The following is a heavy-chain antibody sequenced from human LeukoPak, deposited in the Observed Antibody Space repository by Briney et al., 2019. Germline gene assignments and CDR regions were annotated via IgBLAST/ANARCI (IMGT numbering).Heavy chain of an antibody. CDR1: GGSISSYY. CDR2: IYYSGST. CDR3: ARSRVVAAAFDP. Sequence: TSETLSLTCTVSGGSISSYYWSWIRQPPGKGLEWIGYIYYSGSTNYNPSLKSRVTISVDTSKNQFSLKLSSVTAADTAVYYCARSRVVAAAFDPWGQGTLVTVSS. V-gene: IGHV4-59*01. J-gene: IGHJ5*02. D-gene: IGHD2-15*01.